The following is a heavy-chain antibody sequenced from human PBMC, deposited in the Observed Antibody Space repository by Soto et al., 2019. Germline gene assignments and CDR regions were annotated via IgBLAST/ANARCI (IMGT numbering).Heavy chain of an antibody. CDR1: GFTFSSYE. V-gene: IGHV3-48*03. CDR2: ISSSGSTI. CDR3: ASKGRGFWSGYPRYGMDV. D-gene: IGHD3-3*01. Sequence: GSLRLSCAASGFTFSSYEMSWVRQAPGKGLEWVSYISSSGSTIYYADSVKGRFTISRDNAKNSLYLQMNSLRAEDTAVYYCASKGRGFWSGYPRYGMDVWGQGTTVTVSS. J-gene: IGHJ6*02.